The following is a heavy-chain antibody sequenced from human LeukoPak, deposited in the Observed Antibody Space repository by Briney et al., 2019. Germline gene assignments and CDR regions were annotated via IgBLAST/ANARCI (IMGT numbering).Heavy chain of an antibody. CDR2: IFSSGST. D-gene: IGHD3-22*01. CDR3: ARHYYDRSDSYSFDY. J-gene: IGHJ4*02. CDR1: GGSISGYY. V-gene: IGHV4-59*08. Sequence: SETLSLTCTVSGGSISGYYWSWIRQPPGKGLEWIGYIFSSGSTNYNPSLKSRVTISEDTSVNQSSLKLSSVTAADTAVYYCARHYYDRSDSYSFDYWGQGTLVTVSS.